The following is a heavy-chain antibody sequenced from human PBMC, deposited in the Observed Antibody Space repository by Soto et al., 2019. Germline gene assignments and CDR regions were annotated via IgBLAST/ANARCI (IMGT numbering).Heavy chain of an antibody. V-gene: IGHV3-23*01. D-gene: IGHD3-22*01. CDR3: AKGPHYYDSRGAFDI. J-gene: IGHJ3*02. Sequence: GGSLRLSCAASGFTFGSYAMSWVRQAPGKGLEWVSAISGSGGSTYYADSVKGRFTISRDNSKNTLYLQMNSLRAEDTAVYYCAKGPHYYDSRGAFDIWGQGTMVTVSS. CDR2: ISGSGGST. CDR1: GFTFGSYA.